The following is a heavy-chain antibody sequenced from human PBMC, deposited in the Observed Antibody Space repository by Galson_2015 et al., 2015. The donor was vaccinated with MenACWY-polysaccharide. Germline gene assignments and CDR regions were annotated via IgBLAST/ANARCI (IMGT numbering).Heavy chain of an antibody. V-gene: IGHV3-23*01. J-gene: IGHJ3*02. CDR2: IGGSGSNT. Sequence: LRLSCAASGFTFSNYAMSWVRPAPGKGLEWVSTIGGSGSNTHYADSVKGRFTISRDNSKNTLSLQMSSLKASDTAMYYCARRHSVITVSYAFDIWGQGTIVTVSS. CDR3: ARRHSVITVSYAFDI. CDR1: GFTFSNYA. D-gene: IGHD3-22*01.